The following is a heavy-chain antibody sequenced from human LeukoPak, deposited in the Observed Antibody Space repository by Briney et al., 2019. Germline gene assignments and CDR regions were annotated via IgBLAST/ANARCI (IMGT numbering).Heavy chain of an antibody. D-gene: IGHD3-22*01. J-gene: IGHJ4*02. Sequence: GGSLRLSCAASGFTFSSYGMHWVRQAPGKGLEWVAVTSYDGYNKYYADSVKGRFTISRDNSKNTLYLQMNSLRAEDTAVYYCAKGETTHTYYYDSSGKGYFDYWGQGTLVTVSS. CDR3: AKGETTHTYYYDSSGKGYFDY. CDR1: GFTFSSYG. CDR2: TSYDGYNK. V-gene: IGHV3-30*18.